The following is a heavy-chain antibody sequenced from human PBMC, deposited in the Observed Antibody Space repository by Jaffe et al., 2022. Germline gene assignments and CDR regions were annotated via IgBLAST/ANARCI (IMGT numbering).Heavy chain of an antibody. CDR3: AADYDRDYFDF. J-gene: IGHJ4*02. D-gene: IGHD3-3*01. V-gene: IGHV3-11*01. CDR2: ISFSSTTI. Sequence: QVQLVESGGGLVKPGGSLRLSCKASGFTFSDYDMSWIRQAPGKGLEWLSKISFSSTTIYYADSVKGRFTISRDNAKNSLYLEMSNLRPEDTAVYSCAADYDRDYFDFWGQGTLVTVAS. CDR1: GFTFSDYD.